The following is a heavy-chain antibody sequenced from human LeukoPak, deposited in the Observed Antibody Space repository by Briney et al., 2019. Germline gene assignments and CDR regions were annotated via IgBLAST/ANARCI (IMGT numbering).Heavy chain of an antibody. CDR3: ARGGAARPDF. D-gene: IGHD6-6*01. CDR1: GFTFSNAW. V-gene: IGHV3-48*01. J-gene: IGHJ4*02. Sequence: PGGSLRLSCAASGFTFSNAWMSWVRQAPGKGLEWVSYINLNSRTIDYADSVRGRFTISRDNAKRSLYLQMNSLRAEDTAVYYCARGGAARPDFWGQGTLVTVFS. CDR2: INLNSRTI.